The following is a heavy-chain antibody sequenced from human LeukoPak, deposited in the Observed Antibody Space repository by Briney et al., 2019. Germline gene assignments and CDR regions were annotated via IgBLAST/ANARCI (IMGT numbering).Heavy chain of an antibody. CDR2: IKPDSGSS. V-gene: IGHV1-2*02. D-gene: IGHD3-10*01. CDR1: GYTFTAYY. CDR3: ARDIGSGSYSSDS. J-gene: IGHJ5*01. Sequence: ASVKVSCKASGYTFTAYYIHWLRQAPGQGPEWMGWIKPDSGSSHYAQRFQGRVTMTRDTSISTAYMELSRLRSDDTAVYYCARDIGSGSYSSDSWGQGTLVTVSS.